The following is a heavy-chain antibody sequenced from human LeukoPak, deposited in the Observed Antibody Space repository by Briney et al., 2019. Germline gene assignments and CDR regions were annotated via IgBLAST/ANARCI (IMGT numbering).Heavy chain of an antibody. Sequence: SETLSLTCTVSGGSISSYYWNWIRQPPGKGLEWIGNIHYSGSTNYNPSLKSRITISIETSKNQFSLKLSSVTAADTAVYYCARRGDFQRSFLDYWGQGTLVTVSS. V-gene: IGHV4-59*08. CDR3: ARRGDFQRSFLDY. CDR2: IHYSGST. J-gene: IGHJ4*02. CDR1: GGSISSYY. D-gene: IGHD7-27*01.